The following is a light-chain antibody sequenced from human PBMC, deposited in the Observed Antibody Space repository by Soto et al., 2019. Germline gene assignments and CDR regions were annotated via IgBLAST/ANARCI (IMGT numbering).Light chain of an antibody. CDR2: GAS. CDR1: QSVSDN. CDR3: QQYNDWPRT. V-gene: IGKV3-15*01. J-gene: IGKJ1*01. Sequence: EIVMTQSPATLSVSPGEGATLSCGASQSVSDNLAWYQQKPGQAPRLLIYGASTRATGIPARFSGSGSGTEFTLTISSLQSDDFAVYSCQQYNDWPRTFGQGTNVDIK.